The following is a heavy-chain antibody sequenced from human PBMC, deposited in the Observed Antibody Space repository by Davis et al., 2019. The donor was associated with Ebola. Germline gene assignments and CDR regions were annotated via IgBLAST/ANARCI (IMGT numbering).Heavy chain of an antibody. CDR3: AREWLLHDAFDI. J-gene: IGHJ3*02. V-gene: IGHV1-46*01. D-gene: IGHD3-22*01. CDR1: GYTFTSYH. CDR2: INPSGGST. Sequence: ASVKVSCKASGYTFTSYHMNWVRQAPGQGLEWMGIINPSGGSTSYAQKFQGRVTMTRDTSTSTVYMELSSLRSEDTAVYYCAREWLLHDAFDIWGQGTMVTVSS.